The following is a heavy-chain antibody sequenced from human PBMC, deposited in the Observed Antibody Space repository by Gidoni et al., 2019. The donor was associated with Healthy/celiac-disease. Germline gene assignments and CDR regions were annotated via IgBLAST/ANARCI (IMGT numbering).Heavy chain of an antibody. CDR3: ARDREGRGGSYSLGY. V-gene: IGHV4-31*03. Sequence: QVQLQESGPGLVKPSQTLSLTGTVSGGSITSGGYSWSWIRQHPGKGLEWIGYIYYSGSTYYNPSLKSRVTISVDTSKNQFSLKLSSVTAADTAVYYCARDREGRGGSYSLGYWGQGTLVTVSS. J-gene: IGHJ4*02. CDR1: GGSITSGGYS. D-gene: IGHD1-26*01. CDR2: IYYSGST.